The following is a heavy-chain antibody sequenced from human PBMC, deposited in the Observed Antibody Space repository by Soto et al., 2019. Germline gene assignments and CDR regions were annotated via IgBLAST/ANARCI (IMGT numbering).Heavy chain of an antibody. Sequence: PSETLSLTCTDSGGSVSSGSYYWSWIRQPPGKGLEWIGYIYYSGSTNYNPSLKSRVTISVDTSKNQFSLKLSSVTAADTAVYYCAGDTISSYSSSWYDPFDYWGQGTLVTVSS. CDR1: GGSVSSGSYY. D-gene: IGHD6-13*01. V-gene: IGHV4-61*01. CDR3: AGDTISSYSSSWYDPFDY. J-gene: IGHJ4*02. CDR2: IYYSGST.